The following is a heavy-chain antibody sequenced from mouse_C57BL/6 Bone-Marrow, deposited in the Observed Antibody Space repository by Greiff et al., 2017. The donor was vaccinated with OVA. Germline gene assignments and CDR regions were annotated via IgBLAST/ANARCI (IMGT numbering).Heavy chain of an antibody. Sequence: EVKVVESVAELVRPGASVKLSCTASGFNIKNTYMHWVKQRPEQGLEWIGRIDPANDNTKYAPKFQGKATMTADTSSNTAYLQLSSLSSEDTAVYCCARGNFGSSFYAKDYWGQGTSGTGSS. D-gene: IGHD1-1*01. CDR2: IDPANDNT. J-gene: IGHJ4*01. CDR1: GFNIKNTY. V-gene: IGHV14-3*01. CDR3: ARGNFGSSFYAKDY.